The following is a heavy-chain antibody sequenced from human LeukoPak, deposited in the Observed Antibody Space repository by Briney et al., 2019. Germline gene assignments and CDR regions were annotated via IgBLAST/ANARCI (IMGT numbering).Heavy chain of an antibody. CDR1: GFTFSLYW. Sequence: GGSLRLSCTASGFTFSLYWMHWVRQAPGKGLVWVSRIEGGEISTDYADFVKGRFTISRDNAENTVYLQMTSLRVEDTAVYYCARGGLAAADGRDYYGMDVWGQGTTVTVSS. CDR3: ARGGLAAADGRDYYGMDV. D-gene: IGHD6-13*01. CDR2: IEGGEIST. V-gene: IGHV3-74*01. J-gene: IGHJ6*02.